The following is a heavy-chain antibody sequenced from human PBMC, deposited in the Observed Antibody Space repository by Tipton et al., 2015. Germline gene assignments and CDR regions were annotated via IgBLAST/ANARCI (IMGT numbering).Heavy chain of an antibody. CDR2: ISHSGKT. J-gene: IGHJ4*02. Sequence: TLSLTCAVSAYSISTDYYWVWIRQPPGKGLEWIGAISHSGKTYSNPSLKSRVTISADTSKNQFSLRLTSATAADTAVYYCACQDYDSLTRDYQTVDYWGQGTLVTVSS. CDR3: ACQDYDSLTRDYQTVDY. CDR1: AYSISTDYY. V-gene: IGHV4-38-2*01. D-gene: IGHD3-9*01.